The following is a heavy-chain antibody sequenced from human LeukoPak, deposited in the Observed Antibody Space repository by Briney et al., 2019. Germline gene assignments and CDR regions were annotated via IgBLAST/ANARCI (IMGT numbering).Heavy chain of an antibody. CDR1: GYTFTGYY. Sequence: GASVKVSCKASGYTFTGYYMHWVRQAPGQGLEWMGWINPNSGGTNYAQKFQGRVTMTRDTSISTAYMELSRLRSDDTAMYYCARVSLDYGTSPIDYWGQGTLVTVSS. J-gene: IGHJ4*02. CDR3: ARVSLDYGTSPIDY. D-gene: IGHD4/OR15-4a*01. CDR2: INPNSGGT. V-gene: IGHV1-2*02.